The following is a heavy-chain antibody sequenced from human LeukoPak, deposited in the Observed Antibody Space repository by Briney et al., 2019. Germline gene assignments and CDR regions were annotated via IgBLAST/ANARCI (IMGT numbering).Heavy chain of an antibody. CDR1: GYSISSGYY. CDR3: AAGRGSGDAFDI. D-gene: IGHD1-26*01. V-gene: IGHV4-38-2*02. CDR2: IYYSGST. Sequence: SETLSLTCTVSGYSISSGYYWGWIRQPPGKGLEWIGSIYYSGSTYYNPSLKSRVTISVDTSKNQFSLKLSSVTAADTAVYYCAAGRGSGDAFDIWGQGTMVTVSS. J-gene: IGHJ3*02.